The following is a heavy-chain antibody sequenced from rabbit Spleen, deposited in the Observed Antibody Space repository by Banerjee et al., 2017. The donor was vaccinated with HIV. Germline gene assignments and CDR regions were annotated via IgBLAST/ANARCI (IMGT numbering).Heavy chain of an antibody. CDR3: ARDVGIDVYRFSL. CDR1: GIDFSNYYLDS. V-gene: IGHV1S40*01. J-gene: IGHJ4*01. CDR2: ILGGSSGAT. D-gene: IGHD4-2*01. Sequence: QSLEESGGDLVKPEGSLTLTCTVSGIDFSNYYLDSMCWVRQAPGKGLEWIACILGGSSGATYYANWAKGRFTISKTSSTTVTLQMTSLTTADTATYFCARDVGIDVYRFSLWGPGTLVTVS.